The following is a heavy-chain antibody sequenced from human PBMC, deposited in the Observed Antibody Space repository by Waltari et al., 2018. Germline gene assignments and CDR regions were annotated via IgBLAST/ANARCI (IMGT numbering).Heavy chain of an antibody. CDR3: AREGGNYRRYFEF. CDR1: GGSSSSYW. V-gene: IGHV4-59*12. CDR2: INGNSGST. Sequence: QVQLQESGPGLVKPSETLSLTCAISGGSSSSYWWSWIRQPPGKGLEWIGEINGNSGSTNYNPSLKSRVTISKDASKNQFSLKLSSVTAADTAVYYCAREGGNYRRYFEFWGQGALVTVSS. J-gene: IGHJ1*01. D-gene: IGHD4-4*01.